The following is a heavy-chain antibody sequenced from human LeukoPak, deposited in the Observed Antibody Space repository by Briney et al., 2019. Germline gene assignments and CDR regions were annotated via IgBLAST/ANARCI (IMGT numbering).Heavy chain of an antibody. CDR2: IGISSNKI. J-gene: IGHJ4*02. Sequence: PGGSLRLSCAASGFTLRSYTMNWVRPAPGKGLEWVSSIGISSNKIYYADSVKGRFTISRDNSKNTLYLQLNSLGAEDTAIYYCAKEKSGSYPITFDSWGQGTLVTVSS. D-gene: IGHD1-26*01. CDR3: AKEKSGSYPITFDS. CDR1: GFTLRSYT. V-gene: IGHV3-21*04.